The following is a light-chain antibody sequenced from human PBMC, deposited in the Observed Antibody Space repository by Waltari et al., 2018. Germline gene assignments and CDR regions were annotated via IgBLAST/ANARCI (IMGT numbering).Light chain of an antibody. CDR1: QSIESW. CDR2: KAS. J-gene: IGKJ4*01. Sequence: DVQMTQSPSTLSASVGDRVTITCRASQSIESWLAWYQQKPGRAPKLLIYKASTLQSGVPSRFSGSESGTEFSLTISSLQPDDLATYYCQQYNKYPLTFGGGTKVEI. V-gene: IGKV1-5*03. CDR3: QQYNKYPLT.